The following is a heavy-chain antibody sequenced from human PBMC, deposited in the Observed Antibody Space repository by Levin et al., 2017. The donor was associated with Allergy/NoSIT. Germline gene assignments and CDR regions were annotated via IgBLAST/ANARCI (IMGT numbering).Heavy chain of an antibody. D-gene: IGHD2-2*01. Sequence: AGGSLRLSCAASGFTFSSYAMSWVRQAPGKGLEWVSAISGSGGSTYYADSVKGRFTISRDNSKNTLYLQMNSLRAEDTAVYYCAKDRRYCSSTSCWGITAVYYFDYWGQGTLVTVSS. CDR1: GFTFSSYA. CDR2: ISGSGGST. J-gene: IGHJ4*02. CDR3: AKDRRYCSSTSCWGITAVYYFDY. V-gene: IGHV3-23*01.